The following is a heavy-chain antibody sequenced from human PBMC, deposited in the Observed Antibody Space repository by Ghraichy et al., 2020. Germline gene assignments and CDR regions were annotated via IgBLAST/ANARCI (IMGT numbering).Heavy chain of an antibody. CDR3: ARDRVVAVAGTYYYYYGMDV. D-gene: IGHD6-19*01. CDR2: ISYDGSHK. CDR1: GFSFRTYG. Sequence: GGSLRLSCAASGFSFRTYGMHWVRQAPGKGLEWVGVISYDGSHKYYADSVKGRFTISRDNSKNTLYLQMNSLRAEDTAVYYCARDRVVAVAGTYYYYYGMDVWGQGTTGTVSS. V-gene: IGHV3-30*03. J-gene: IGHJ6*02.